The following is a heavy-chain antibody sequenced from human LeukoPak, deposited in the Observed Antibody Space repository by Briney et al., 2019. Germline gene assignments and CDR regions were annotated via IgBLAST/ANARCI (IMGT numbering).Heavy chain of an antibody. CDR3: ARDGKQQLLNWFDP. V-gene: IGHV1-69*06. J-gene: IGHJ5*02. D-gene: IGHD6-13*01. CDR1: GYTFTSYA. CDR2: ITPVFGTA. Sequence: ASVKVSCKASGYTFTSYAISWVRQAPGQGLEWMGGITPVFGTAKYAQRFQGRVTITADTSTSTAYMELSSLRSEDTAVYYCARDGKQQLLNWFDPWGQGTLVTVSS.